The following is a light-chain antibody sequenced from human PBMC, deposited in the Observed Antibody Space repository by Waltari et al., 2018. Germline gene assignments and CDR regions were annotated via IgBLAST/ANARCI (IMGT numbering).Light chain of an antibody. J-gene: IGKJ1*01. Sequence: EIVMTQSPATLSVSQGERDTLSCRASQSVSSNLAWDQQKPGQAPRLLIYGASTSATGIPARFSGSVSGTEFTLTISSLHSEDFAVYYCQQYNNWPRTFGQGTKVEIK. CDR3: QQYNNWPRT. CDR2: GAS. V-gene: IGKV3-15*01. CDR1: QSVSSN.